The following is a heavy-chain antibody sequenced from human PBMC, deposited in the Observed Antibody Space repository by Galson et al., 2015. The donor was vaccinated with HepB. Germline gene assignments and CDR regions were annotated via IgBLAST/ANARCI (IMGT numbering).Heavy chain of an antibody. V-gene: IGHV5-51*01. CDR2: IYPGDSDT. D-gene: IGHD1-14*01. CDR3: ARDVVSRGTGGFDI. Sequence: QSGAEVKKPGESLKISCKGSGYSFTSHWIGWVRQMPGKGLEWMGMIYPGDSDTRYSPSFQGQVTISADKSITTAYLQWSSLSASDSAMYYCARDVVSRGTGGFDIWGQGTMVTVSS. J-gene: IGHJ3*02. CDR1: GYSFTSHW.